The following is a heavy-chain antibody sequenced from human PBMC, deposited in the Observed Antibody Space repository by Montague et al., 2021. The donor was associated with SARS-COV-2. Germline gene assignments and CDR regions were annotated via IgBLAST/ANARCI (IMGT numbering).Heavy chain of an antibody. CDR1: GGPISSSSYY. CDR3: ARFPTSYYYDSKAAPATPDAFDI. Sequence: SETLSLTCTVSGGPISSSSYYWGWIRQLPGKGLEWIGSIYYSGSTYYNPSLKSRVTISVDTSKNQFSLKLSSVTAADTAVYYCARFPTSYYYDSKAAPATPDAFDIWGQGTMVTVSS. V-gene: IGHV4-39*01. D-gene: IGHD3-22*01. CDR2: IYYSGST. J-gene: IGHJ3*02.